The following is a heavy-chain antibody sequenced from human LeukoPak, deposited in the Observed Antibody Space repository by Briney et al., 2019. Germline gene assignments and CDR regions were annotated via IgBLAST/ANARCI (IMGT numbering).Heavy chain of an antibody. CDR2: IYYSGST. V-gene: IGHV4-31*03. D-gene: IGHD2-15*01. CDR3: ARVSCSGGSCSPFDH. J-gene: IGHJ4*02. CDR1: GGSISSGGYY. Sequence: TSETLSLTCTVSGGSISSGGYYWSWIRQHPGKGLEWIGYIYYSGSTYYNPSLKSRVSISIDTSKNQFSLKLSSVTVADTAVYYCARVSCSGGSCSPFDHWGQGTLVTVSS.